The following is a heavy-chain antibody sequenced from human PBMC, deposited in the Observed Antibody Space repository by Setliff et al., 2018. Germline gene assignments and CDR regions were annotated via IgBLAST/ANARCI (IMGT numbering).Heavy chain of an antibody. CDR1: GFTFSRYW. Sequence: PGESLKISCAASGFTFSRYWMSWVRQAPGKGLEWVANIKQDGSEKYYVDSVKGRFTISRDNAKNSLYLQMNSLRAEDTAVYYCARDHVYGSQYYYYYYGMDVWGQGTTVTVPS. CDR2: IKQDGSEK. J-gene: IGHJ6*02. CDR3: ARDHVYGSQYYYYYYGMDV. D-gene: IGHD3-10*01. V-gene: IGHV3-7*01.